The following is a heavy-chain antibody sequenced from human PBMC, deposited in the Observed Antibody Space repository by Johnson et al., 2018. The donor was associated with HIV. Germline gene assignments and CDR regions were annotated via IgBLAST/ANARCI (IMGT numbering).Heavy chain of an antibody. Sequence: QVQLVESGGGVVQPGRSLRLSCAASEFTFNNYGMHWVRQAPGKGLEWVAFIRYDGSNKYYADSVKGRFTISRDNSKNTLYLQMSSLRAEDTAVYYCAKVLTSSTSWMDDAFDICGQGTMVTVSS. J-gene: IGHJ3*02. V-gene: IGHV3-30*02. CDR3: AKVLTSSTSWMDDAFDI. D-gene: IGHD6-13*01. CDR1: EFTFNNYG. CDR2: IRYDGSNK.